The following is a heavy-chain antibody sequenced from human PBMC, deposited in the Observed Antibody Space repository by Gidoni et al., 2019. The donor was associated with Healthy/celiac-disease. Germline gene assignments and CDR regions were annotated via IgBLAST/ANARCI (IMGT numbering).Heavy chain of an antibody. CDR1: GSTFPSYY. CDR3: ALDGCSSTSCYAGWFDP. D-gene: IGHD2-2*01. J-gene: IGHJ5*02. Sequence: QVQLVQSGAEVKTPGASVKVSGKASGSTFPSYYMHSVRQAPGQGLEWMGIIKPSGGSTSYAQKFQGRVTMTRDTSTSTVYMELSSLRSEDTAVYYCALDGCSSTSCYAGWFDPWGQGTLVTVSS. CDR2: IKPSGGST. V-gene: IGHV1-46*01.